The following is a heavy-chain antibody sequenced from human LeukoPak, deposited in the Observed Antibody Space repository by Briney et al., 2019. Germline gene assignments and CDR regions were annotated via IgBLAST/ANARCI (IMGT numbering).Heavy chain of an antibody. CDR2: IYYSGST. D-gene: IGHD3-10*01. J-gene: IGHJ4*02. Sequence: PSETLSLTCTVSGGSISSYYWSWIRQPPGKGLDWMGYIYYSGSTNYNPSLKSRVTISVDTSKNQFSLKLGSVTAADTAVYYCARHLPGPYGSGSYSSGFDYWGQGTLVTVSS. CDR3: ARHLPGPYGSGSYSSGFDY. V-gene: IGHV4-59*08. CDR1: GGSISSYY.